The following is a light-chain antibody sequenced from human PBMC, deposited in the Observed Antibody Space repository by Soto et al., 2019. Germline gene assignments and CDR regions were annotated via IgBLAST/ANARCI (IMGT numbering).Light chain of an antibody. J-gene: IGKJ1*01. CDR1: QSVSNN. V-gene: IGKV3-15*01. CDR3: QQYNNWPPRT. CDR2: DAS. Sequence: ILMTHSPATLSVSPGERATLSCRASQSVSNNLAWYQQKPGQAPRLLIYDASSRATGIPARFSGSGSGTEFTLTISGLQSEDFAVYYCQQYNNWPPRTFGQGTKVEIK.